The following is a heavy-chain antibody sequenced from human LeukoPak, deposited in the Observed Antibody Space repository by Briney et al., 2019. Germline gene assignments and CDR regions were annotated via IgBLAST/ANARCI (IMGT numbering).Heavy chain of an antibody. CDR1: GFTASSNY. D-gene: IGHD3-22*01. J-gene: IGHJ3*01. Sequence: PGGSLRLSCAASGFTASSNYMSWVRQAPGKGLEWVSVIYSGGSTYYADSVKGRFTISRDNSKNTLYLQMNSLRAEDTAVYYCAREPIYYYDSSGYVDARGQGTMVTVSS. CDR3: AREPIYYYDSSGYVDA. CDR2: IYSGGST. V-gene: IGHV3-66*02.